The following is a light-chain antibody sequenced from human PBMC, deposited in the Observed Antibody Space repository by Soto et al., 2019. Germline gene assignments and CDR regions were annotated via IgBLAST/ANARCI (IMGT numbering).Light chain of an antibody. CDR2: YDD. Sequence: QSVLTQPPSVSEAPRQRVTISCSGSSSNIGNNAVNWYQQLPGKAPKLLIYYDDLLPSGVSDRFSGSKSGTSASLAISGLQSEDEAGYYCAAWDDSLNGVVFGGGTKLTV. CDR3: AAWDDSLNGVV. CDR1: SSNIGNNA. J-gene: IGLJ2*01. V-gene: IGLV1-36*01.